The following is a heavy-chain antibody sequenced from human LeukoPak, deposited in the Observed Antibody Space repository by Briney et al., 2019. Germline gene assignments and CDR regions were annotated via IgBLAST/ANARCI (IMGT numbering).Heavy chain of an antibody. CDR2: ISYDGSNK. CDR3: AKWGLYCSGGSCYSGAYYYYGMDV. D-gene: IGHD2-15*01. J-gene: IGHJ6*02. Sequence: DPGGSLRLSCAASGFTFSSYGMHWVRQAPGKGLEWVAVISYDGSNKYYADSVKGRFTISRDNSKNTLYLQMNSLRAEDTAVYYCAKWGLYCSGGSCYSGAYYYYGMDVWGQGTTVTVSS. CDR1: GFTFSSYG. V-gene: IGHV3-30*18.